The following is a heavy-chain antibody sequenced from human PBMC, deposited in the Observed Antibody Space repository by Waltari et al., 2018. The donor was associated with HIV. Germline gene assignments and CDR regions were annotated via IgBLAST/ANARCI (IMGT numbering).Heavy chain of an antibody. D-gene: IGHD6-19*01. CDR3: ARDQGIAVAGFDY. CDR2: IYSGGST. Sequence: EVQLVESGGGLVQPGGSLRLSCAASGFTVSSNYTSGVRQAPGKGLEWVSVIYSGGSTYYADSVKGRFTISRDNSKNTLYLQMNSLRAEDTAVYYCARDQGIAVAGFDYWGQGTLVTVSS. V-gene: IGHV3-66*02. J-gene: IGHJ4*02. CDR1: GFTVSSNY.